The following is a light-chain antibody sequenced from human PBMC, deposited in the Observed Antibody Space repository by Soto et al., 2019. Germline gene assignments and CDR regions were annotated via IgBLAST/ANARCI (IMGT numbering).Light chain of an antibody. Sequence: IHMTQSPSTLSASVGDRVTITCRASQSISSWLAWYQQKPGKAPKLLIYAASSLQSGVPSRFSGNASGTDFTLTISSLQPEDFATYYCQQSYGIPLTFGGGTKVDIK. CDR3: QQSYGIPLT. V-gene: IGKV1-39*01. CDR2: AAS. CDR1: QSISSW. J-gene: IGKJ4*01.